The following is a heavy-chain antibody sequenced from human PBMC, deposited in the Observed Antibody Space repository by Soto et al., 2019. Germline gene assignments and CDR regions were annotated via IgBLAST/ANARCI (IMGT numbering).Heavy chain of an antibody. CDR1: GYTFTSYA. Sequence: ASVKVSCKASGYTFTSYAMHWVRQAPGQRLEWMGWINAGNGNTKYSQKFQGRVTITRDTSASTAYMELRSLRSDDTAVYYCAREYYDILTGYPPEMDVWGQGTTVTVSS. CDR2: INAGNGNT. D-gene: IGHD3-9*01. CDR3: AREYYDILTGYPPEMDV. J-gene: IGHJ6*02. V-gene: IGHV1-3*01.